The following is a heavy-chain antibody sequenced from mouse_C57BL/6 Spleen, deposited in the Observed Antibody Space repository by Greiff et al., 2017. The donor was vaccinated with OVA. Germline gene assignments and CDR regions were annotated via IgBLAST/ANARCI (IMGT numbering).Heavy chain of an antibody. J-gene: IGHJ2*01. CDR2: IYPGDGDT. CDR3: ARPGGSSSFDY. Sequence: QVQLKESGPELVKPGASVKISCKASGYAFSSSWMNWVKQRPGKGLEWIGRIYPGDGDTNYNGKFKGKATLTADKSSSTAYMQLSSLTSEDSAVYFCARPGGSSSFDYWGQGTTLTVSS. CDR1: GYAFSSSW. V-gene: IGHV1-82*01. D-gene: IGHD1-1*01.